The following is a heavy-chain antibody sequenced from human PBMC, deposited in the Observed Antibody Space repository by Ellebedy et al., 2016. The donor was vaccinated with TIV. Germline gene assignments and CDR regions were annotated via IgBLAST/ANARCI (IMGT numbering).Heavy chain of an antibody. Sequence: GESLKISCAASGFTFSNYEMNWVRQAPGKGLEWVSYISSSGSTIYYADSVKGRFTISRDNANKSLYLQMDRLRVEDTGLYYCARDLLYRRVTGLVGYWGQGTLVTVS. J-gene: IGHJ4*02. D-gene: IGHD2-21*02. CDR2: ISSSGSTI. CDR1: GFTFSNYE. V-gene: IGHV3-48*03. CDR3: ARDLLYRRVTGLVGY.